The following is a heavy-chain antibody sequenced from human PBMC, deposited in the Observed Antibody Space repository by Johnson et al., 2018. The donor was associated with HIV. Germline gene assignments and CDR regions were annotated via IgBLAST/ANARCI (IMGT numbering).Heavy chain of an antibody. CDR2: ISYDGSNK. CDR3: ARGGGCGGDCYSGFDAFDI. Sequence: VQLVESGGGVVQPGRSLRLSCAASGFTFRSYAMHWVRQAPGRGLEWVAVISYDGSNKYYADSVKGRFIISRDNSKNTLYLQMNSLTTEDTAAYYCARGGGCGGDCYSGFDAFDIWGQGTMVTVSS. CDR1: GFTFRSYA. J-gene: IGHJ3*02. D-gene: IGHD2-21*01. V-gene: IGHV3-30*04.